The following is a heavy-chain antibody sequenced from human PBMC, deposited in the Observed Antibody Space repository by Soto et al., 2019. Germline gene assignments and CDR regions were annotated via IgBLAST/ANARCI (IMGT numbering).Heavy chain of an antibody. CDR3: ARYYYGSGSYYKGSGYYYGMDV. D-gene: IGHD3-10*01. CDR2: IIPIFGTA. V-gene: IGHV1-69*01. J-gene: IGHJ6*02. Sequence: QVQLVQSGAEVKKPGSSVKVSCKASGGTFSSYAISWVRQAPGQGLEWMGGIIPIFGTANYAQKFQGRVTITAVESTSTAYMELSSLRSEDTAVYYCARYYYGSGSYYKGSGYYYGMDVWGQGTTVTVSS. CDR1: GGTFSSYA.